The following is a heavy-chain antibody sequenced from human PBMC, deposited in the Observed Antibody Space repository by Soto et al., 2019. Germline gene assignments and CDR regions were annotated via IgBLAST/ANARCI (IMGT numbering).Heavy chain of an antibody. J-gene: IGHJ2*01. V-gene: IGHV1-18*01. D-gene: IGHD6-13*01. Sequence: ASVTVSCQASGYTFTSYGISWVRQAPGQGLEWMGWISAYNGNTNYAQKLQGRVTMTTDTSTSTAYMELRSLRSDDTAVYYCARMDLRAAAGSWYFDLWGRGTLVTVSS. CDR1: GYTFTSYG. CDR2: ISAYNGNT. CDR3: ARMDLRAAAGSWYFDL.